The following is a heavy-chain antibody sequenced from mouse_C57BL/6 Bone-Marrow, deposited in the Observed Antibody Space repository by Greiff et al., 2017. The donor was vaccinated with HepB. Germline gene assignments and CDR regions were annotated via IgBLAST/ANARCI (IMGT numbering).Heavy chain of an antibody. CDR2: IRSKSNNYAT. Sequence: EVQVVESGGGLVQPKGSLKLSCAASGFSFNTYAMNWVRQAPGKGLEWVARIRSKSNNYATYYADSVKDRFTISRDDSESMLYLQMNNLKTEDTAMYYCVRRSLTGTGAMDYWGQGTSVTVSS. CDR1: GFSFNTYA. J-gene: IGHJ4*01. V-gene: IGHV10-1*01. CDR3: VRRSLTGTGAMDY. D-gene: IGHD4-1*01.